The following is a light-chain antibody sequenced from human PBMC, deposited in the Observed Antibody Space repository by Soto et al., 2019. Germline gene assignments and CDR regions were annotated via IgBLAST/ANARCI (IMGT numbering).Light chain of an antibody. CDR1: SSNIGSES. Sequence: QSVLTQPPSTSGTPGQRVTISCSGSSSNIGSESVNWYQQLPGTAPKLLIYSYNQRPSGVPDRFSGSKSGTSASLAISGLQSEDEADYICAAWGDSLNGYVFGLGTKGTVL. J-gene: IGLJ1*01. CDR2: SYN. CDR3: AAWGDSLNGYV. V-gene: IGLV1-44*01.